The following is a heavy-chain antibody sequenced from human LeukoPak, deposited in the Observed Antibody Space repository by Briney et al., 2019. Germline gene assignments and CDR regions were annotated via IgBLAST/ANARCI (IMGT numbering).Heavy chain of an antibody. CDR2: IKSKTDGGTT. J-gene: IGHJ4*02. D-gene: IGHD2-15*01. V-gene: IGHV3-15*01. Sequence: GGSLRPPCAASGFTFSNAWMSWVRQAPGKGLGWVGRIKSKTDGGTTDYAAPVKGRFTISRDDSRNTLYLQMNSLKTEDTAVYFCSSWRYCSGGSCYDYWGQGTLVTVSS. CDR1: GFTFSNAW. CDR3: SSWRYCSGGSCYDY.